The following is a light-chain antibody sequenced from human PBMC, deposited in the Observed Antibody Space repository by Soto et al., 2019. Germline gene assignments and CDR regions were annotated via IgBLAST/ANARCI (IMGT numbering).Light chain of an antibody. V-gene: IGLV2-23*02. Sequence: QSALTQPASVSGSPGQSITISCTGTSSDIGRYNLVSWYQQHPGKPPKLMIYEATKRPSGVSNRFSGSKSGNTASLTISGLQXXXXXXYYCSLYASTNTFMFGGGTKLTVL. CDR2: EAT. CDR1: SSDIGRYNL. J-gene: IGLJ3*02. CDR3: SLYASTNTFM.